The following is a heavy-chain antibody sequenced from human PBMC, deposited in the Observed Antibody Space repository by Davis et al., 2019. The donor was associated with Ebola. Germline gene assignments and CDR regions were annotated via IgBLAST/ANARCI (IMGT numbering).Heavy chain of an antibody. J-gene: IGHJ4*02. CDR2: ISSSSSYI. D-gene: IGHD6-13*01. Sequence: GGSLRLSCAASGFTFTNAWMSWVRQAPGKGLEWVSSISSSSSYIYYADSVKGRFTISRDNAKNPVYLQMNSLRAEDTALYYCDRDIGAAAPYFDYWGQGTLVTVSS. CDR1: GFTFTNAW. CDR3: DRDIGAAAPYFDY. V-gene: IGHV3-21*01.